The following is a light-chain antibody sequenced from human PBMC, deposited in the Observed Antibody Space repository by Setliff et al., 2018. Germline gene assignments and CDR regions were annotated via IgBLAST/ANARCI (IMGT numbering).Light chain of an antibody. V-gene: IGLV2-14*03. Sequence: QSVLTQPASVSGSPGQSVTISCTGTNNDVGAYNYVSWYQQHPGKAPKFMIYDVSKRSSGASDRFSGSKSGNTASLTISGLQAEDEADYYCCSYASSSIPYVFGSGTKVTVL. CDR2: DVS. CDR3: CSYASSSIPYV. CDR1: NNDVGAYNY. J-gene: IGLJ1*01.